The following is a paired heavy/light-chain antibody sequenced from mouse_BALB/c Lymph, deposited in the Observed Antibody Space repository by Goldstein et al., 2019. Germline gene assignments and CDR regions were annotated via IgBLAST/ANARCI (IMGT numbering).Heavy chain of an antibody. Sequence: DVQLQESGPGLVKPSQSLSLTCTVTGYSITSDYAWNWIRQFPGNKLEWMGYISYSGSTSYNPSLKSRISITRDTSKNQFFLQLNSVTTEDTATYYCANYGYGLFAYWGQGTLVTVSA. J-gene: IGHJ3*01. CDR1: GYSITSDYA. D-gene: IGHD2-2*01. V-gene: IGHV3-2*02. CDR3: ANYGYGLFAY. CDR2: ISYSGST.
Light chain of an antibody. J-gene: IGKJ2*01. V-gene: IGKV1-117*01. CDR1: QSIVHSNGNTY. CDR3: FQGSHVPYT. CDR2: KVS. Sequence: DVLMTQTPLSLPVSLGDQASISCRSSQSIVHSNGNTYLEWYLQKPGQSPKLLIYKVSNRFSGVPDRFSGSGSGTDFTLKISRVEAEDLGVYYCFQGSHVPYTFGGGTKLEIK.